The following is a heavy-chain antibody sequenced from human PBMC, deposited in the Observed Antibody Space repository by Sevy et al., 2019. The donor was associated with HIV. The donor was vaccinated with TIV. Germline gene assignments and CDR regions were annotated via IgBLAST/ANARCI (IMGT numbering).Heavy chain of an antibody. V-gene: IGHV1-18*04. Sequence: ASVKVSCKISGYKVDMYGIAWVRQVPGQGLEWMGWISTYNGNTNYAQNFQGRVTMTTDTSTSVVYMELGGLRPDDTAVYYCARATGMAVAGTGRYFDFWGQGTLVTVSS. J-gene: IGHJ4*01. D-gene: IGHD6-19*01. CDR3: ARATGMAVAGTGRYFDF. CDR2: ISTYNGNT. CDR1: GYKVDMYG.